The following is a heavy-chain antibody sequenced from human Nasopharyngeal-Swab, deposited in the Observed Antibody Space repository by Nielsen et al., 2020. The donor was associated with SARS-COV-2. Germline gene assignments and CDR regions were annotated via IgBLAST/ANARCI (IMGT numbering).Heavy chain of an antibody. CDR1: GFTVNSNF. D-gene: IGHD5-18*01. CDR3: ARDGYSYDDAFDI. V-gene: IGHV3-66*03. Sequence: GGSLRLSCAASGFTVNSNFMTWVRQAPGKGLEWVSLIYSSGGTHYADSVKGRFTTSRDNSNNTLYLQMNSLRPDDTAVYYCARDGYSYDDAFDIWGQGTLVTVSS. J-gene: IGHJ3*02. CDR2: IYSSGGT.